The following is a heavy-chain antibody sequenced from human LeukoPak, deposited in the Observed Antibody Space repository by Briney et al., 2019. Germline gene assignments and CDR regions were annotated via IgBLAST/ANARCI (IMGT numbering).Heavy chain of an antibody. CDR2: IYYSGST. CDR1: GGSISSYY. V-gene: IGHV4-59*08. J-gene: IGHJ4*02. D-gene: IGHD6-13*01. CDR3: ARHNGKQQLTFDY. Sequence: PSETLSLTCTVSGGSISSYYWSWIRQPPGKGLEWIGYIYYSGSTNYNPSLKSRVTISVDTSKNQFSLKLCSVTAADTAVYYCARHNGKQQLTFDYWGQGTLVTVSS.